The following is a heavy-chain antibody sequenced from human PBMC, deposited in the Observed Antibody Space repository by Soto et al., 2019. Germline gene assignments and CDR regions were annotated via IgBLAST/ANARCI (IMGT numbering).Heavy chain of an antibody. CDR2: IFYTGCF. Sequence: SETLSLTCTVSGDSISSGGSYWNWIRQRPGKGLEWIGYIFYTGCFYYTPSLRSRLIISADTSKNQFTLQLTSVTVADTAVYYCATSYGNAWYTYWGQGTQVTVSS. V-gene: IGHV4-31*03. CDR1: GDSISSGGSY. D-gene: IGHD6-13*01. J-gene: IGHJ4*02. CDR3: ATSYGNAWYTY.